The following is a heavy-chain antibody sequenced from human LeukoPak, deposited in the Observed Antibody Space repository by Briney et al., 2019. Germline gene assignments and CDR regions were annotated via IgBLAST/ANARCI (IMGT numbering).Heavy chain of an antibody. CDR1: GESFSSYY. CDR3: ARGLGHGDYYFDY. D-gene: IGHD4-17*01. Sequence: PSETLSLTCAVYGESFSSYYWSWIRQPPGKGLEWIGYIYYSGSTNYNPSLKSRVTISVDTSKNQFSLKLSSVTAADTAVYYCARGLGHGDYYFDYWGQGTLVTVSS. CDR2: IYYSGST. V-gene: IGHV4-59*01. J-gene: IGHJ4*02.